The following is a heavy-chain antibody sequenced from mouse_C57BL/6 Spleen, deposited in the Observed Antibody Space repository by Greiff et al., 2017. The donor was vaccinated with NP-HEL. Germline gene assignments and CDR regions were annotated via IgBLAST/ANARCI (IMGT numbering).Heavy chain of an antibody. CDR2: IDPSDSYP. D-gene: IGHD3-2*02. J-gene: IGHJ4*01. Sequence: QVQLQQSGAELVKPGASVKLSCKASGYTFTSYWMQWVKQRPGQGLEWIGEIDPSDSYPNYNQKFKGKATLTVDTSSSAAYMQLSSLTSEDSAVYYCARRDSSGYVDAMDYWGQGTSVTVSS. CDR1: GYTFTSYW. CDR3: ARRDSSGYVDAMDY. V-gene: IGHV1-50*01.